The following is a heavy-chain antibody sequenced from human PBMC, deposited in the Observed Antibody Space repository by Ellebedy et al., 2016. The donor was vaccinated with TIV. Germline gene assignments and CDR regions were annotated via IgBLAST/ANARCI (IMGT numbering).Heavy chain of an antibody. D-gene: IGHD3-9*01. CDR3: AISPNQYFFDY. CDR1: GYIFTNYY. J-gene: IGHJ4*02. Sequence: AASVKVSCKASGYIFTNYYMHWVRQAPGQGLEWMGWITPNNGGTNYAQKFRGRVTMTRDTSINTAYMELSTLTSDETAVYYFAISPNQYFFDYWGQGTLVTVSS. V-gene: IGHV1-2*02. CDR2: ITPNNGGT.